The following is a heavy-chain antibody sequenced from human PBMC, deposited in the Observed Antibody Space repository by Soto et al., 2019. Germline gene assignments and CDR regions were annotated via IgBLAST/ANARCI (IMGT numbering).Heavy chain of an antibody. D-gene: IGHD1-1*01. CDR2: INWNGGST. J-gene: IGHJ4*02. CDR1: GFTFDDYG. Sequence: GGSLRLSCAASGFTFDDYGMSWVRQAPGKGLEWVSGINWNGGSTDYVDSVKGRFTISRDNAKSSLYLQMNSLRAKDTALYYWARKGRRTSIYYFYYWGQGTLVPVSS. V-gene: IGHV3-20*04. CDR3: ARKGRRTSIYYFYY.